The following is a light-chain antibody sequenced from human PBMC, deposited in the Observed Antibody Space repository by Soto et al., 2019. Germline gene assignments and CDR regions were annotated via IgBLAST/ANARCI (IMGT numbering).Light chain of an antibody. V-gene: IGKV3-11*01. CDR2: DAS. Sequence: EIVLTQSPATLSLSPGDRATLSCRASQSVGSYLGWYQQRPGQAPRLLIYDASNRATGIPARFSGSGSVTDFTLTISSLVPEDFAVYYCQQRSDWPSTFGGGTKVEIK. CDR1: QSVGSY. CDR3: QQRSDWPST. J-gene: IGKJ4*01.